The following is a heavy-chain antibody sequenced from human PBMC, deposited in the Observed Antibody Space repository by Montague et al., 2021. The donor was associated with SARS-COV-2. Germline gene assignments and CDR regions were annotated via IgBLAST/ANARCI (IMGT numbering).Heavy chain of an antibody. Sequence: CAISGDSVASNIATWNWIRQSPSSDLEWHGMSYYRSKWYNDYAESVKSRITIDPDTSKHQFSLHLNSVTPEDTAVYYCARIPVGSKYYFDFWGQGTLVTVSS. J-gene: IGHJ4*02. CDR3: ARIPVGSKYYFDF. CDR2: SYYRSKWYN. D-gene: IGHD2-2*01. CDR1: GDSVASNIAT. V-gene: IGHV6-1*01.